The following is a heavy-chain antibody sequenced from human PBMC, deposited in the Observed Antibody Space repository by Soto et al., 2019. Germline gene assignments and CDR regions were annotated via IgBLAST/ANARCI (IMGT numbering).Heavy chain of an antibody. J-gene: IGHJ4*02. V-gene: IGHV2-70*04. Sequence: ESGPTGEPTQTLTLTCTFSGFSLNSSEMRVSWIRQPPGKALEWLARIDWDDDKFYSSSLKTRLTISKDTSKNQVVLTMTNMDPVDTGTYYCARIYGSSWPYFDYWGQGTLVTVSS. CDR1: GFSLNSSEMR. CDR3: ARIYGSSWPYFDY. CDR2: IDWDDDK. D-gene: IGHD6-13*01.